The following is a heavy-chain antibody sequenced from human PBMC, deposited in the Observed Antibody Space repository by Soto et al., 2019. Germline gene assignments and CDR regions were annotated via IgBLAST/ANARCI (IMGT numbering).Heavy chain of an antibody. J-gene: IGHJ4*02. D-gene: IGHD1-20*01. CDR1: GFSRSTSGVG. CDR3: AHSLLITGIYYFDY. V-gene: IGHV2-5*01. Sequence: QITLKESGPTLVKPTQTLTLTCTFSGFSRSTSGVGVGLIRQPPGKALEWLALIYWNDDKRYSPSLKSRLTITKDTSKKQVVLTMTNMDPVDTATYYCAHSLLITGIYYFDYWGQGTLVTVSS. CDR2: IYWNDDK.